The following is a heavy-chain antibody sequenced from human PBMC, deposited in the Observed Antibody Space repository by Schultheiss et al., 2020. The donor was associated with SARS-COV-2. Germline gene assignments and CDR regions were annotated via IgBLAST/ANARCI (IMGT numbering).Heavy chain of an antibody. CDR3: ARGVSTYDFWSGSYFFDS. V-gene: IGHV3-11*06. D-gene: IGHD3-3*01. CDR2: ISSSNIYT. Sequence: GGPLRLSCAASGFTFSDYYMSWIRQAPGKGLEWVSYISSSNIYTNYRDSVKGRFTISRDNAKNSLYLQMNSLRAEDTAVYYCARGVSTYDFWSGSYFFDSWGQGTLVTVSS. J-gene: IGHJ4*02. CDR1: GFTFSDYY.